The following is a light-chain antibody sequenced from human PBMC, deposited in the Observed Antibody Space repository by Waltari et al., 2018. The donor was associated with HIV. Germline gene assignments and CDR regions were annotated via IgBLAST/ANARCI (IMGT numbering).Light chain of an antibody. J-gene: IGKJ2*01. V-gene: IGKV1-33*01. CDR1: QDIKKS. CDR3: QLYDNHPPMYI. Sequence: DIQMTQSPSSLSAFVGDRVTITCQASQDIKKSLNWYQQKPGNPPKLLIYDVSNLETGVPSRFSGSGSGTDFTFTITGLQPDDVATYYCQLYDNHPPMYIFGQGTKLEIK. CDR2: DVS.